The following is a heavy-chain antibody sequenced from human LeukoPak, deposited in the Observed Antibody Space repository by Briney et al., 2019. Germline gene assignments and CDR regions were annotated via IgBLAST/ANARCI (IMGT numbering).Heavy chain of an antibody. D-gene: IGHD1-26*01. Sequence: ASVKVSCKASGYTFTSYGISWVRQAPGQGLEWMGWISAYNGNTNYAQKLQGRVTMTTDTSTSTAYMELRSLRSDDTAVYYCASGASIVGATGVFVYWGQGTLVTVSS. J-gene: IGHJ4*02. CDR3: ASGASIVGATGVFVY. CDR2: ISAYNGNT. V-gene: IGHV1-18*01. CDR1: GYTFTSYG.